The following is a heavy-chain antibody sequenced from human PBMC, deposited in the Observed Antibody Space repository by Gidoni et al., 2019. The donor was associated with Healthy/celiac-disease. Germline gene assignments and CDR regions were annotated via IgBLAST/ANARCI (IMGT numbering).Heavy chain of an antibody. D-gene: IGHD5-12*01. Sequence: EVQLVESGGGLVKTGGSLRLSCAASGFTFSRYSMTWVRQAPGKGLEWVSSMSSSSSYIYYADSVKGRFTISRDNAKNSLYLQMNSLRAEDTAVYYCARDRGMATITGGFDYWGQGTLVTVSS. CDR3: ARDRGMATITGGFDY. CDR1: GFTFSRYS. CDR2: MSSSSSYI. J-gene: IGHJ4*02. V-gene: IGHV3-21*06.